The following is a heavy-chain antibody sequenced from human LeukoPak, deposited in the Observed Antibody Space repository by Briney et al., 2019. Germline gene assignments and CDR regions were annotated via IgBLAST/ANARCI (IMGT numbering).Heavy chain of an antibody. CDR2: INHSGGT. CDR1: GGSFSGYY. V-gene: IGHV4-34*01. J-gene: IGHJ6*03. Sequence: PSETLSLTCAVYGGSFSGYYWSWIRQPPGKGLEWIGEINHSGGTNYNPSLKSRVTISVDTSKNQFSLKLSSVTAADTAVYYCARIPAATLFFYYYYYMDVWGKGTTVTVSS. CDR3: ARIPAATLFFYYYYYMDV. D-gene: IGHD2-15*01.